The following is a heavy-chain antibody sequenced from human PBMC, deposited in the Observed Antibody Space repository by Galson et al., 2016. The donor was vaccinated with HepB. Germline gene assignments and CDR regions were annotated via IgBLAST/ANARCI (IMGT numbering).Heavy chain of an antibody. Sequence: SLRLSCAASGLTFWNSAMTWVRQASGKGLEWVATVSGFGGETFHADSVKGWFTISRDNAKNSFYLQMNSLRAEDTAVYYGFGAQSSPWGQGTLVTVSS. D-gene: IGHD4/OR15-4a*01. CDR3: FGAQSSP. V-gene: IGHV3-23*01. J-gene: IGHJ5*02. CDR2: VSGFGGET. CDR1: GLTFWNSA.